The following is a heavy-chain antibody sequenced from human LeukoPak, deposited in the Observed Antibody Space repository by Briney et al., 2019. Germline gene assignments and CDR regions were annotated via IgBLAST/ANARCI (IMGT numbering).Heavy chain of an antibody. CDR2: ISAHNGNT. J-gene: IGHJ4*02. Sequence: GASVKVSFKASGYSFTSYGISWVRQAPGQGLEWMGWISAHNGNTKYAQEVQGRVTMTTDTSTSTAYMEMRSLRSDDTAVYYCAGDLGNYFHFWGQGTLVTVSS. CDR1: GYSFTSYG. D-gene: IGHD3-10*01. V-gene: IGHV1-18*01. CDR3: AGDLGNYFHF.